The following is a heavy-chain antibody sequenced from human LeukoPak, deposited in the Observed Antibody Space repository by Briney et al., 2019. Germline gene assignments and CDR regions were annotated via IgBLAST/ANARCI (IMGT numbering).Heavy chain of an antibody. Sequence: SVKVSCKASGGTFSSYAISWVRRAPGQGLEWMGRIIPILGIANYAQKFQGRVTITADKSTSTAYMELSSLTSEDTAVYYCATPPVWFGEFMSGNSILGYFQDWGQGTLVTVSS. CDR1: GGTFSSYA. CDR2: IIPILGIA. CDR3: ATPPVWFGEFMSGNSILGYFQD. J-gene: IGHJ1*01. V-gene: IGHV1-69*04. D-gene: IGHD3-10*01.